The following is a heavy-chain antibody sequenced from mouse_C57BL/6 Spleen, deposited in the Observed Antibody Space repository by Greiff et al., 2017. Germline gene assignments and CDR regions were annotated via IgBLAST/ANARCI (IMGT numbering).Heavy chain of an antibody. CDR2: IDPSDSYT. Sequence: VQLQQPGAELVRPGTSVKLSCKASGYTFTSYWMHWVKQRPGQGLEWIGVIDPSDSYTNYNQKFKGKATLTVDTSSSTAYMQLSSLTSEDSAVYYCAREWRDWGQGTTLTVSS. CDR3: AREWRD. CDR1: GYTFTSYW. D-gene: IGHD1-3*01. J-gene: IGHJ2*01. V-gene: IGHV1-59*01.